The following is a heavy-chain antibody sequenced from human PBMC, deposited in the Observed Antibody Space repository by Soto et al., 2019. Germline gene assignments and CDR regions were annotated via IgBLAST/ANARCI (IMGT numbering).Heavy chain of an antibody. CDR2: ITPMFGIA. D-gene: IGHD6-19*01. CDR1: GGTFNRYA. Sequence: QVQLVQSGAEVKKPGSSVKVSCKASGGTFNRYAISWLRQAPGQGPEWMGGITPMFGIANYAQKFQGRVPITADESTTTVHMKLRRLTCEDTAVYYCAQTLGSAVAGPGRFDLWGRGTRVIVSS. V-gene: IGHV1-69*12. CDR3: AQTLGSAVAGPGRFDL. J-gene: IGHJ2*01.